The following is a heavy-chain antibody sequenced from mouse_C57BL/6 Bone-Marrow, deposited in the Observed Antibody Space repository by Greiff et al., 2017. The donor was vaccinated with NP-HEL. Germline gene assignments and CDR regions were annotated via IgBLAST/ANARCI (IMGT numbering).Heavy chain of an antibody. J-gene: IGHJ4*01. D-gene: IGHD2-5*01. Sequence: QVQLKESGAELARPGASVKLSCKASGYTFTSYGISWVKQRTGQGLEWIGEIYPRSGNTYYNEKFKGKATLTADKSSSTAYMELRSLTSEDSAVYFCARYRSNYVDYAMDYWGQGTSVTVSS. CDR2: IYPRSGNT. CDR3: ARYRSNYVDYAMDY. V-gene: IGHV1-81*01. CDR1: GYTFTSYG.